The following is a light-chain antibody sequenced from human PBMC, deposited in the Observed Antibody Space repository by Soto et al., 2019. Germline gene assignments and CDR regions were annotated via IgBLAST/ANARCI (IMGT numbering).Light chain of an antibody. CDR1: RSNIETYT. CDR3: AAWDDSLNGYV. V-gene: IGLV1-44*01. Sequence: QSVLTQPPSASGTPGQRVTISCSGSRSNIETYTVNWYQQLPGTAPKLLICSNNQRPSGVPDRFSGSKSGTSASLAVSGLQSEDEADYYCAAWDDSLNGYVFGTGTKLTVL. J-gene: IGLJ1*01. CDR2: SNN.